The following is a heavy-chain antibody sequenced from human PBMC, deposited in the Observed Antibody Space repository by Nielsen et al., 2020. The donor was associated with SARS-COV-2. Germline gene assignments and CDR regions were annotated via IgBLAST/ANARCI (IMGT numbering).Heavy chain of an antibody. CDR3: ARGITMIPEGYAFDI. J-gene: IGHJ3*02. Sequence: SETLSLTCAVSGGSISSNNWWSWVRQPPGKGLEWIGEIYHRGSTNYSPSLKTRVTISVDKSKNQFSLKLSSVTAADTAVYYCARGITMIPEGYAFDIWGQGTMVTVSS. D-gene: IGHD3-22*01. CDR2: IYHRGST. CDR1: GGSISSNNW. V-gene: IGHV4-4*02.